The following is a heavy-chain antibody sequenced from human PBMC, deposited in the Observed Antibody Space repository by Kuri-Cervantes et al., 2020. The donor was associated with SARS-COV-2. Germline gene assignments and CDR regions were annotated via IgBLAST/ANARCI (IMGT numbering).Heavy chain of an antibody. D-gene: IGHD7-27*01. CDR2: IKQVGSEK. CDR1: EFTFSSYW. J-gene: IGHJ2*01. CDR3: ARDRNWGDWYFDL. Sequence: SLKFSWASSEFTFSSYWMSWVRQAPGKGLEWVANIKQVGSEKYYVDSVKGRFTISRDNAKNSLYLQMNSLRAEDTAVYYCARDRNWGDWYFDLWGRGTLVTVSS. V-gene: IGHV3-7*01.